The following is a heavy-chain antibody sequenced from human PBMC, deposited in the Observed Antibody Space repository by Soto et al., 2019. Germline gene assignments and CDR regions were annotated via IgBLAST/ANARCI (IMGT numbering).Heavy chain of an antibody. CDR2: IYPGDSDT. CDR1: GYSFTSYW. CDR3: ARQSAVAGWPQDY. V-gene: IGHV5-51*01. J-gene: IGHJ4*02. Sequence: PGESLKISCKGSGYSFTSYWIGWVRQMPGKDLEWMGIIYPGDSDTRCSPSFQGQVTISADKSISTAYLQWSSPKASDTAMYYCARQSAVAGWPQDYWGQGTLVTVSS. D-gene: IGHD6-19*01.